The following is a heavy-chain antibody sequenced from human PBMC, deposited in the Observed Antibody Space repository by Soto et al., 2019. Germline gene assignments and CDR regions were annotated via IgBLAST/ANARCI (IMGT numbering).Heavy chain of an antibody. CDR2: VSCSGLNI. CDR1: GFTFSTYA. Sequence: GGSLRLSCAASGFTFSTYAMAWVRQAPGKGLEWVSGVSCSGLNIDYADSVKGRFYISRDNSKNTLYLQMNSLRAEDTAVYYCARDMYSSSWYVVDYWGQGTLVTVSS. D-gene: IGHD6-13*01. V-gene: IGHV3-23*01. CDR3: ARDMYSSSWYVVDY. J-gene: IGHJ4*02.